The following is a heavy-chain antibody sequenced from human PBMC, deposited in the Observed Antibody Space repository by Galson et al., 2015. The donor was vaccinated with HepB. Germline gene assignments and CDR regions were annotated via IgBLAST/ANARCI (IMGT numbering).Heavy chain of an antibody. Sequence: ETLSLTCAVYGGSLSDYFWNRIRQAPGMGLEWIGEINHNGSTNYNPSLKSRVTISIDTSRNQFSLRLSSVTAADTAVYYCAREDAYWGQGTLVTVSS. CDR2: INHNGST. V-gene: IGHV4-34*01. D-gene: IGHD2-15*01. CDR3: AREDAY. J-gene: IGHJ4*02. CDR1: GGSLSDYF.